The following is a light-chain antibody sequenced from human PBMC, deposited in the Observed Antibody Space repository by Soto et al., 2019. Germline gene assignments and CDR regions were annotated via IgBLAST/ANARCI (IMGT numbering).Light chain of an antibody. Sequence: EIVMTQSPATLSVSPVEIVTFSFMASQSVNSKLAWYQHKPGQTPRLLIYAASTRATDIPARFSGSGSGTEFTLTISSLQSEDFAIYYCQQYNNWPITFGQGTRLEIK. CDR3: QQYNNWPIT. V-gene: IGKV3-15*01. J-gene: IGKJ5*01. CDR2: AAS. CDR1: QSVNSK.